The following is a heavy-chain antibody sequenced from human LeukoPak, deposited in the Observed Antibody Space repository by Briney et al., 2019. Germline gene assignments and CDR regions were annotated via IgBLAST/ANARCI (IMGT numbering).Heavy chain of an antibody. J-gene: IGHJ5*02. CDR2: IYYSGST. Sequence: PSETLYLTCTVTGGAISSGGYYWSWIRQHPGKGLEWIGYIYYSGSTYYNPSLKSRVTISVDTSKNQFSLKLSSVTAADTAVYYCARDGGTYCSGGSCYFDPWGQGTLVTVSS. CDR3: ARDGGTYCSGGSCYFDP. D-gene: IGHD2-15*01. CDR1: GGAISSGGYY. V-gene: IGHV4-31*03.